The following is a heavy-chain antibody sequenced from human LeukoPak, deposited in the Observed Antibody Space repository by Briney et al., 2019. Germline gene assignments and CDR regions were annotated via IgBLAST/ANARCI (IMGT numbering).Heavy chain of an antibody. V-gene: IGHV3-74*01. CDR2: INSDGSST. Sequence: GGSLRLSCAASGFTFSSYWVHWVRQAPGKGLVWVSPINSDGSSTSYADSVKGRFTISRDNAKNTLSLQMNSLRAEDTAVYCCARVGGSNAFDIWGQGTMVIVSS. J-gene: IGHJ3*02. D-gene: IGHD1-26*01. CDR1: GFTFSSYW. CDR3: ARVGGSNAFDI.